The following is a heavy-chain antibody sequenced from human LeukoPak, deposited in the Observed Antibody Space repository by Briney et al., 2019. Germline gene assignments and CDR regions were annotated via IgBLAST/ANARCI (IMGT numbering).Heavy chain of an antibody. Sequence: PGGSLRLSCAASGFTFSCYGMHWVRQAPGKGLEGVAVISYDGSNKCYADSVKGRFTISRDNSKNTLYFQMNGVRAEDTAVYYCAKADIVDTGRFDYWGQGTLVTVSS. CDR1: GFTFSCYG. V-gene: IGHV3-30*18. J-gene: IGHJ4*02. CDR2: ISYDGSNK. CDR3: AKADIVDTGRFDY. D-gene: IGHD5-12*01.